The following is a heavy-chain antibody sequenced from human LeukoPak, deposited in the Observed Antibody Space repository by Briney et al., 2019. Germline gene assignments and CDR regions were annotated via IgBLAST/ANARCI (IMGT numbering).Heavy chain of an antibody. CDR3: ARGYSSGWYPYYFDY. Sequence: SETLSLTCSVTGGSISRYYWSWIRQPPGKGLEWIGYIFDSGSTNYNPSLKSRVTISVDTSKNQFSLKLSSVTAADTAVYYCARGYSSGWYPYYFDYWGQGTLVTVSS. J-gene: IGHJ4*02. CDR2: IFDSGST. V-gene: IGHV4-59*01. CDR1: GGSISRYY. D-gene: IGHD6-19*01.